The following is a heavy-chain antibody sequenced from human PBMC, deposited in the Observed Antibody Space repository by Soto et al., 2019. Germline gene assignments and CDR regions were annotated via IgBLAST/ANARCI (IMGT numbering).Heavy chain of an antibody. CDR3: AKAYFVWSSEQPYYFDY. J-gene: IGHJ4*02. CDR1: GFTFSNYA. CDR2: ISGGGGRS. D-gene: IGHD3-16*01. Sequence: EVQLLDSGGGLVQPGGSLRLSCAASGFTFSNYAMTWVRQGPGKGLEWVSGISGGGGRSYYADSVKGRFTISRDNSKSTLYLQMNSLRAEDTAVYYCAKAYFVWSSEQPYYFDYWGQGNLVTVSS. V-gene: IGHV3-23*01.